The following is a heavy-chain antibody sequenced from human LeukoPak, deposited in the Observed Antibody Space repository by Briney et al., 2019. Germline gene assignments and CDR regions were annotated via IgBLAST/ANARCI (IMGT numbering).Heavy chain of an antibody. J-gene: IGHJ6*03. CDR3: ASRLEYCSGTSCYMDV. CDR2: IIPVFGTA. V-gene: IGHV1-69*13. CDR1: GGTFSSFA. D-gene: IGHD2-2*01. Sequence: SVNVSCKASGGTFSSFAISWVRQAPGQGLEWMGGIIPVFGTANYAQKFQGRVTITADEYTSSAYMELSSLRSEDTAVYYCASRLEYCSGTSCYMDVWGKGTTVTISS.